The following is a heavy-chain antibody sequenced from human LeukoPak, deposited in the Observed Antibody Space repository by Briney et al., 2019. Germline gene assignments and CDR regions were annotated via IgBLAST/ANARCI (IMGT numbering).Heavy chain of an antibody. V-gene: IGHV4-59*08. CDR2: IYYSGST. J-gene: IGHJ4*02. CDR1: GGSISSYY. Sequence: SETLSLTCTASGGSISSYYWSWIRQPPGKGLEWIGYIYYSGSTNYNPSLRSRVTISVDTSKNQFSLKLSSVTAADTAVYYCARHGLGYYDSSGHFDYWGQGALVTVSS. D-gene: IGHD3-22*01. CDR3: ARHGLGYYDSSGHFDY.